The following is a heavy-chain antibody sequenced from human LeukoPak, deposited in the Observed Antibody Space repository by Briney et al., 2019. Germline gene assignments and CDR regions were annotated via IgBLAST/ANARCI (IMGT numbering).Heavy chain of an antibody. CDR2: IYYSGST. CDR3: AKHLTNAYYDMIWFDP. Sequence: SETLSPTCTVSGGSINNYYWSWIRQPPGQGLEWIGYIYYSGSTKYNPSLKSRVTISVDTSKNQFSLNLRSVTAADTAVYYCAKHLTNAYYDMIWFDPWGQGTLVTVSS. J-gene: IGHJ5*02. V-gene: IGHV4-59*01. D-gene: IGHD3-22*01. CDR1: GGSINNYY.